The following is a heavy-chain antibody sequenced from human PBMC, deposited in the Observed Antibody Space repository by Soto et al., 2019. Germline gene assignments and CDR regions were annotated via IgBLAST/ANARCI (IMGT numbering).Heavy chain of an antibody. Sequence: GGSLRLSCAASGFTFSTYWMSRVRQAPGKGLGWVASIKQDGSDKHYVDSVKGRFTVSRDSAKSSVYLQMNSLRVDDTAVYYCARVWNDGRIDYWGQGALVTVSS. D-gene: IGHD1-1*01. CDR3: ARVWNDGRIDY. CDR2: IKQDGSDK. V-gene: IGHV3-7*01. CDR1: GFTFSTYW. J-gene: IGHJ4*02.